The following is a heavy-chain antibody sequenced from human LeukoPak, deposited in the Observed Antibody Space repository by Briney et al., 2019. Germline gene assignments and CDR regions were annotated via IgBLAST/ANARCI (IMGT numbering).Heavy chain of an antibody. J-gene: IGHJ5*02. D-gene: IGHD4-17*01. CDR2: ISSSGSYT. CDR1: GFTFSDYY. CDR3: ARRSTGDYVWFDP. V-gene: IGHV3-11*03. Sequence: GGSLRLPCAASGFTFSDYYMSWIRQAPGKGLECVSYISSSGSYTNYADSVKGRFTISRDNAKNSLYLQMNNLRAEDTAVYYCARRSTGDYVWFDPWGQGTLVTVSS.